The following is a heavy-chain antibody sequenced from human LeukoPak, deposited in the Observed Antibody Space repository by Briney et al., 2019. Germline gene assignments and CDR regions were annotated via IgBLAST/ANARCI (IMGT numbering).Heavy chain of an antibody. V-gene: IGHV3-30-3*01. Sequence: PGGSLRLSCAASGFTFSSYAMHWVRQAPGKGLEWVAVISYDGSNKYYADSVKGRFTISRDNSKNTLYLQMNSLRAEDTAVYYCASGYGYDGPYWGQGTLVTVSS. J-gene: IGHJ4*02. CDR3: ASGYGYDGPY. D-gene: IGHD5-18*01. CDR1: GFTFSSYA. CDR2: ISYDGSNK.